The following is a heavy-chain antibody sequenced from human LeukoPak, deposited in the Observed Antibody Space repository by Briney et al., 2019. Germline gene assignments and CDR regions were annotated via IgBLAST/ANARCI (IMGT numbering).Heavy chain of an antibody. CDR3: ARVLGITIFGVGY. Sequence: EASVKVSCKASGGTFSSYAISWVRQAPGQGLEWMGGIIPIFGTANYAQKFQGRVTITADKSTSTAYMELSSLRSEDTAVYYCARVLGITIFGVGYWGQGTLVTVSS. V-gene: IGHV1-69*06. CDR2: IIPIFGTA. J-gene: IGHJ4*02. D-gene: IGHD3-3*01. CDR1: GGTFSSYA.